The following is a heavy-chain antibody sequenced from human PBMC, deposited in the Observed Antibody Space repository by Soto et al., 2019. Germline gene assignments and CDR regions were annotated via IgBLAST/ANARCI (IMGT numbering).Heavy chain of an antibody. J-gene: IGHJ4*02. CDR2: ISYDGSNK. CDR1: GFTFSSYV. Sequence: QVQLVESGGGVVQPGRSLRLSCEASGFTFSSYVMHWVRQAPGKGLEWVAVISYDGSNKYYADSVKGRFTISRDNSKNTLYLQMNSLRAEDTAVYYCARDRSSSYFDYWGQGTLVTVSS. CDR3: ARDRSSSYFDY. D-gene: IGHD6-6*01. V-gene: IGHV3-30-3*01.